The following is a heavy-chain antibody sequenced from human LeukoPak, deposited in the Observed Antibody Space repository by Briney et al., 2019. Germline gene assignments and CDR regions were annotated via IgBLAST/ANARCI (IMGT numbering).Heavy chain of an antibody. Sequence: GGTLCLSCAASGFTFSSYWMHWVRQAPGKGRVGGSRMDGEGSRTSYADSVKGRFTNSRDNAKNTLYLQMNRLRAEDTAVYYCARAPTLYGSGPVLDYWGQGTLVTVSS. J-gene: IGHJ4*02. V-gene: IGHV3-74*01. D-gene: IGHD3-10*01. CDR2: MDGEGSRT. CDR1: GFTFSSYW. CDR3: ARAPTLYGSGPVLDY.